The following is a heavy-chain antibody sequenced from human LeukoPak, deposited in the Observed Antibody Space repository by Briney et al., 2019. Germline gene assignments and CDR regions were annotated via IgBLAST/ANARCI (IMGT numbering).Heavy chain of an antibody. Sequence: SQTLSLTCAISGDSVSSNSAAWNWIRQSPSRGLEWLGRTYYRSKWYNDYAVSVKSRITINPDTSKNQFSLKLSSVTAADTAVYYCARCSATFLSWAAAGGYDYWGQGTLVTVSS. CDR2: TYYRSKWYN. J-gene: IGHJ4*02. V-gene: IGHV6-1*01. CDR3: ARCSATFLSWAAAGGYDY. CDR1: GDSVSSNSAA. D-gene: IGHD6-13*01.